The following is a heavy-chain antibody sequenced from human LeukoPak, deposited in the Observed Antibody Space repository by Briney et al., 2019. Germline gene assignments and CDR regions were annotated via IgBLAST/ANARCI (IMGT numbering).Heavy chain of an antibody. V-gene: IGHV3-21*01. CDR2: ITSSSSYI. CDR1: GFTFSSYS. D-gene: IGHD3-22*01. Sequence: GGSLRLSCAASGFTFSSYSMNWVRQAPGKGLEWVSFITSSSSYIYYADSVKGRFTISRDNAKNSLYLQMSSLRAEDTAVYYCARVRYDGTGYYSIFDYWGQGTLVTVSS. CDR3: ARVRYDGTGYYSIFDY. J-gene: IGHJ4*02.